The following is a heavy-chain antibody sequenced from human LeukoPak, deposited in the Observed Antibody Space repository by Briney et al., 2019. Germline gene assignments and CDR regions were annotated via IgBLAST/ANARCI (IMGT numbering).Heavy chain of an antibody. Sequence: PGGSLRLSCTVSGFTVSSNSMSWVRQAPGKGLEWVSFIYSGDTNYSDSVKGRFTISRDHSKNTLYLQMKSLRAEDTAVYYCARRAGAYSHPYDYWGQGTLVTVSS. CDR1: GFTVSSNS. D-gene: IGHD4/OR15-4a*01. CDR3: ARRAGAYSHPYDY. J-gene: IGHJ4*02. CDR2: IYSGDT. V-gene: IGHV3-53*01.